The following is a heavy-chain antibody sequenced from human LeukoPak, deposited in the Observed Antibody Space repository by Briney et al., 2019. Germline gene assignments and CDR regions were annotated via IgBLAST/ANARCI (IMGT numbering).Heavy chain of an antibody. V-gene: IGHV3-64D*06. J-gene: IGHJ4*02. CDR3: VKDRYYGSGRYTFDF. CDR2: IDNNGDDT. Sequence: PGGSLRLSCSASGFTFSNYAMHWVRQAPGKWMEYVSAIDNNGDDTYYADSVRGRFTISRDDSKDTLHLQMSSLRPEDTAVYYCVKDRYYGSGRYTFDFWGRGTLVTVSS. CDR1: GFTFSNYA. D-gene: IGHD3-10*01.